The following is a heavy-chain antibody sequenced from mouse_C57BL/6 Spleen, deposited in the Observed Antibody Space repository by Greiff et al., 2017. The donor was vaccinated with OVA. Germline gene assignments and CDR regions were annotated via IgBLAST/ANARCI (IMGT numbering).Heavy chain of an antibody. CDR2: INPSSGYP. Sequence: QVQLQQSGAELARPGASVKMSCKASGYTFTSYTMHWVKQRPGQGLEWIGYINPSSGYPKYNQKFKDKATLTADKSSSTAYMQLSSLTSEDSAVYYCARSMMVTTDFDYWGQGTTLPVSS. CDR1: GYTFTSYT. V-gene: IGHV1-4*01. D-gene: IGHD2-3*01. CDR3: ARSMMVTTDFDY. J-gene: IGHJ2*01.